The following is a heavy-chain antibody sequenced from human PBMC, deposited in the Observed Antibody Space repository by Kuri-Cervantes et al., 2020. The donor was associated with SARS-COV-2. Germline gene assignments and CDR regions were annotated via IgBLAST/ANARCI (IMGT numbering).Heavy chain of an antibody. J-gene: IGHJ4*02. CDR1: GYTFTSYY. CDR3: GRDDDSGSLPDF. V-gene: IGHV1-46*01. Sequence: ASVKVSCKASGYTFTSYYMHWVRQVPGQGLEWMGIISPTSGSTNYAQRFQGRVTMTRDTSTSTVYMELGSLRSEDTAVYYCGRDDDSGSLPDFWGQGTLVTVSS. D-gene: IGHD1-26*01. CDR2: ISPTSGST.